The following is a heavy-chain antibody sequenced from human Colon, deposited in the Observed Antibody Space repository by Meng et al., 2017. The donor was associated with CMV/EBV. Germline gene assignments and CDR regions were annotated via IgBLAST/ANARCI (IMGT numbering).Heavy chain of an antibody. CDR1: GGTFSSYA. J-gene: IGHJ4*02. Sequence: SVTVSCKASGGTFSSYAISWVRQAPGQGLEWMGGIIPIFGTANYAQKFQGRVTITTDESTSTAYMELSSLRSEDTAVYYCARAGFGSSDFDYWGQGTLVTVSS. CDR2: IIPIFGTA. D-gene: IGHD1-26*01. V-gene: IGHV1-69*05. CDR3: ARAGFGSSDFDY.